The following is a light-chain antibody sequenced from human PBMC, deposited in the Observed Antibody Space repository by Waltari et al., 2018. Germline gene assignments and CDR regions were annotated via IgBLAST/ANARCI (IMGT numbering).Light chain of an antibody. CDR3: SSYTSSSTYV. V-gene: IGLV2-14*01. CDR1: SSDVGGYDY. CDR2: EVS. Sequence: QSALTQPASVSGSPGQSITIACTGTSSDVGGYDYVPWYQQHPGKAPKLMIYEVSNRPSGVSNRFSGSKSANTASLTISGLQAEDEADYYCSSYTSSSTYVFGSGTKVTVL. J-gene: IGLJ1*01.